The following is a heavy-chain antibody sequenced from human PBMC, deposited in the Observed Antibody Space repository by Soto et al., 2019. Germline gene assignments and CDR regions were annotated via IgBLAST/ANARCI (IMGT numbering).Heavy chain of an antibody. J-gene: IGHJ5*02. Sequence: QVQLVQSGAEVKKPGASVKVSCKASGYTFTSYGISWVRQAPGQGLEWMGWISAYNGNTNYAQKLQGRVTMTTDTSTSKAYMELRSLRSDDTAVYYCARDKGYSSGWYLVQIMNWFDPWGQGTLVTVSS. D-gene: IGHD6-19*01. CDR1: GYTFTSYG. CDR2: ISAYNGNT. CDR3: ARDKGYSSGWYLVQIMNWFDP. V-gene: IGHV1-18*04.